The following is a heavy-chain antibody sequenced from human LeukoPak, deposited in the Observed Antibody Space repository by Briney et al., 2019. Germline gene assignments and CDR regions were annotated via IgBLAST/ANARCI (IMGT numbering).Heavy chain of an antibody. V-gene: IGHV4-59*08. D-gene: IGHD4-23*01. Sequence: PSETLSLTCTVSGGSISSYYLSWIRQPPGKGLEWVGYIYYSGCTNYNPSLKSRVTISVDTSKNQFSLKLSSVTAADTAVYYCARLGPEVYGGNRVFDYWGQGTLVTVSS. CDR2: IYYSGCT. CDR3: ARLGPEVYGGNRVFDY. CDR1: GGSISSYY. J-gene: IGHJ4*02.